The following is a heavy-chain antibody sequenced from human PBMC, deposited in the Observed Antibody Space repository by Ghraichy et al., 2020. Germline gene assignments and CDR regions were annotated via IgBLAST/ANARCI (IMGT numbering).Heavy chain of an antibody. CDR2: INWNGGST. V-gene: IGHV3-20*01. CDR3: ARYGNVYSGTEAENNWFDP. Sequence: GESLNISCAASGFTFDDYGMSWVRQAPGKGLEWVSGINWNGGSTGYADSVKGRFTISRDNAKNSLYLQMNSLRAEDTALYHCARYGNVYSGTEAENNWFDPWGQGTLVTVSS. D-gene: IGHD5-12*01. CDR1: GFTFDDYG. J-gene: IGHJ5*02.